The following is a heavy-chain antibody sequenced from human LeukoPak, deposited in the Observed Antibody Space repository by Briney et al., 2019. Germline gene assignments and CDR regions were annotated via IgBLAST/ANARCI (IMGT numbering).Heavy chain of an antibody. Sequence: PGGSLRVSCAASGFTFSNYNINWVRQAPGKGLEWVSSISISSSYIYCADSVKGRFTVSRDNAKDSLYLQMNSLRAEDTAVYYCARGRYDVLAGYQPPYFDYWGQGTLVTVSS. D-gene: IGHD3-9*01. CDR2: ISISSSYI. J-gene: IGHJ4*02. CDR3: ARGRYDVLAGYQPPYFDY. V-gene: IGHV3-21*01. CDR1: GFTFSNYN.